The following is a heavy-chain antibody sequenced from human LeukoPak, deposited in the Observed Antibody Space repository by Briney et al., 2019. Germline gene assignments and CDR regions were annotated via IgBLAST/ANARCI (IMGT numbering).Heavy chain of an antibody. CDR2: IYHSGST. J-gene: IGHJ3*02. D-gene: IGHD5-18*01. V-gene: IGHV4-30-2*01. CDR1: GGSISSGAYS. CDR3: AREPFSRGNSYGTGAFDI. Sequence: PSETLSLTCAVSGGSISSGAYSWSWIRQPPGKGLEWIGYIYHSGSTYYNPSLKSRVTISVDRSKNQFSLKLSSVTAADTAVYYCAREPFSRGNSYGTGAFDIWGQETMVTVSS.